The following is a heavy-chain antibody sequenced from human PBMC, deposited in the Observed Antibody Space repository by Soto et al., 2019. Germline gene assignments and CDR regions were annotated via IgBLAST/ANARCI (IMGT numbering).Heavy chain of an antibody. J-gene: IGHJ6*03. V-gene: IGHV5-51*01. CDR3: ARQGGGSYNYYYYYMDV. CDR1: GYSFTSYW. D-gene: IGHD2-15*01. Sequence: GESLKISCKGSGYSFTSYWIGWVLQMPGKGLEWMGIIYPGDSDTRYSPSFQGQVTISADKSISTAYLQWSSLKASDTAMYYCARQGGGSYNYYYYYMDVWGKGTTVTVSS. CDR2: IYPGDSDT.